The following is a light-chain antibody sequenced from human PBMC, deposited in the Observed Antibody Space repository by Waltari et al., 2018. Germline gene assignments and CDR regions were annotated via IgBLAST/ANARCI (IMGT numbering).Light chain of an antibody. J-gene: IGLJ2*01. V-gene: IGLV2-23*03. CDR2: EGS. CDR3: CSYSGSSTFVV. CDR1: SSDVGSYNL. Sequence: QSALTQPASVSGSPGQSITIPCPGTSSDVGSYNLVSWYQQHPGKAPKLMIYEGSKRPSGVSNRFSGSKSGNTASLTISGLQAEDEADYSCCSYSGSSTFVVFGGGTKLTVL.